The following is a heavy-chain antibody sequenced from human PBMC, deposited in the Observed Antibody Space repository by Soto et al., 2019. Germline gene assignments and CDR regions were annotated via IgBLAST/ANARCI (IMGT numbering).Heavy chain of an antibody. D-gene: IGHD6-19*01. CDR2: ISGSGGST. Sequence: EVQQLESGGGLVQPGGSLRLSCAASGFTFSSYGMSWVGQAPGKGLEWVSAISGSGGSTYNADSVKGRFTISRDNSKNTLYLQMNSLRAEDTAVYYCAKNEGYSSGWYLDWGQGTLVTVSS. CDR1: GFTFSSYG. V-gene: IGHV3-23*01. CDR3: AKNEGYSSGWYLD. J-gene: IGHJ4*02.